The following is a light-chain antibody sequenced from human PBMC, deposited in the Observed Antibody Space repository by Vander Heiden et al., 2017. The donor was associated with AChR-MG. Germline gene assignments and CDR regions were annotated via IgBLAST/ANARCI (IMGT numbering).Light chain of an antibody. Sequence: SSELTQDPAVSVALGQTVRITCQGDSLRSYYASWYQQKPGQAPVLVIYGKNNRPSGIPDRFSGSSSGNTASLTITGAQAEDEADYYCNSRDSSRKPWVFGGGTKLTVL. CDR3: NSRDSSRKPWV. J-gene: IGLJ3*02. V-gene: IGLV3-19*01. CDR1: SLRSYY. CDR2: GKN.